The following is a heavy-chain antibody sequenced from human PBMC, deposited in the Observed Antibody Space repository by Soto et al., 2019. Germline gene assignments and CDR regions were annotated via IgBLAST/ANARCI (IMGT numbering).Heavy chain of an antibody. Sequence: EVQMLESGGGLVQPGGSLRLSCAASGFTFSSYAMSWVRQAPGMGLEWVSTISGRDRSTYYADSVKGRFTISRDNSKNTLFPQMSSLRAEDTAVYYCAKIYFAELSPFDYWGQGTLVTVSS. V-gene: IGHV3-23*01. CDR2: ISGRDRST. CDR3: AKIYFAELSPFDY. CDR1: GFTFSSYA. D-gene: IGHD3-10*01. J-gene: IGHJ4*02.